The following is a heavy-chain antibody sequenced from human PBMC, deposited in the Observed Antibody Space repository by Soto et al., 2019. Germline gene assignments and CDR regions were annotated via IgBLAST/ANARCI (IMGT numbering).Heavy chain of an antibody. V-gene: IGHV3-30*03. J-gene: IGHJ6*02. Sequence: AWGSLRLSCVASGFTFNTSGIHLFRHSPLKGLEWVAVIAFDGSQEFYGDSVRGRFTISRDNSKNTLFLQMKSLTPEDTAVYYCATKVRVTNYLYYGMDVWGQGTTVTVSS. CDR2: IAFDGSQE. CDR3: ATKVRVTNYLYYGMDV. CDR1: GFTFNTSG. D-gene: IGHD2-21*02.